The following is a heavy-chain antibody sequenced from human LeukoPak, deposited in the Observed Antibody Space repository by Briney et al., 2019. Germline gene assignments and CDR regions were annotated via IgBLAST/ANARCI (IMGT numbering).Heavy chain of an antibody. D-gene: IGHD6-19*01. V-gene: IGHV4-31*03. J-gene: IGHJ4*02. CDR3: TRAVAGQTVGFDY. Sequence: SQTLSLTCTVSGGSISSVGYYWSWIRQHPGKGLEWIGYIYYSGSTHYNPSLKSRVTMSVDTSKNQFSLKLSSLTAADTAVYYCTRAVAGQTVGFDYWGQGTLVTVSS. CDR1: GGSISSVGYY. CDR2: IYYSGST.